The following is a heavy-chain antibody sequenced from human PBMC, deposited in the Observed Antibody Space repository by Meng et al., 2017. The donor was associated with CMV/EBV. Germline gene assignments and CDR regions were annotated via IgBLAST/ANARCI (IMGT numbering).Heavy chain of an antibody. CDR2: ISPDGSGT. J-gene: IGHJ4*02. CDR1: GFIFTNYW. CDR3: GRVGDGRTYGKFEY. D-gene: IGHD3-10*01. V-gene: IGHV3-74*01. Sequence: GGSLRLSCAASGFIFTNYWMHWVRQAPGKGLVWVSRISPDGSGTDYEDHVKGRCTTSRDKDKRTVFLKMNSRRPDDTAVYYCGRVGDGRTYGKFEYWGQGALVTVSS.